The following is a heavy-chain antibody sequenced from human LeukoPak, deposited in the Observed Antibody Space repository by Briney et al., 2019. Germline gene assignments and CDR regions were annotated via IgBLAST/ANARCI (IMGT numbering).Heavy chain of an antibody. V-gene: IGHV1-69*05. Sequence: SVKVSCKASGGTFSSYAISWVRQAPGQGLEWMGGIIPIFGTANYAQKFQGRVTITTDESTSTAYMELRSLRSDDTAVYYCARVADYAEYFQHWGQGTLVTVSS. D-gene: IGHD4-17*01. CDR3: ARVADYAEYFQH. CDR1: GGTFSSYA. CDR2: IIPIFGTA. J-gene: IGHJ1*01.